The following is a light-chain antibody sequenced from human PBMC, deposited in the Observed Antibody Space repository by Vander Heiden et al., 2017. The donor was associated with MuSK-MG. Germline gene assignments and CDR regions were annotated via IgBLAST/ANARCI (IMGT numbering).Light chain of an antibody. V-gene: IGKV1-27*01. CDR2: DAS. CDR1: HGISSD. Sequence: TQMTPSPSSLSASVGDKVTITCRASHGISSDLAWYQQKPGTVPTLLIYDASTLHSGVPSRFSGSGSGTEFTLTISSLQREDFATYFCQKYNGYSTFGGGTRVEI. CDR3: QKYNGYST. J-gene: IGKJ4*01.